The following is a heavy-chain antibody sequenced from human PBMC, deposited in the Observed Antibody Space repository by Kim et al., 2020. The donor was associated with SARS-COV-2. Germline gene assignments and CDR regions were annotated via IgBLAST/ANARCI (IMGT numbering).Heavy chain of an antibody. Sequence: GGSLRLSCAASGFTFDDYAMHWVRQAPGKGLEWVSLISWDGGSTYYADSVKGRFTISRDNSKNSLYLQMNSLRAEDTALYYCAKDMIRGGTRGVIDYYFDYWGQGTLVTVSS. CDR3: AKDMIRGGTRGVIDYYFDY. J-gene: IGHJ4*02. D-gene: IGHD3-10*01. V-gene: IGHV3-43D*03. CDR1: GFTFDDYA. CDR2: ISWDGGST.